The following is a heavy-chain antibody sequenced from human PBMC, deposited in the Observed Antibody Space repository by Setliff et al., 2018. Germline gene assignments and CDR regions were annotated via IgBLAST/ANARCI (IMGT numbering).Heavy chain of an antibody. CDR2: GSTGKT. CDR3: FGAGTCSY. D-gene: IGHD3-10*01. CDR1: GFTFSSLW. J-gene: IGHJ4*02. V-gene: IGHV3-23*01. Sequence: GSLRLSCAASGFTFSSLWMSWVRQAPGKGLEWVSGGSTGKTDYADSVKGRFTMSRDSSTNTLYLQMNSLRGEDTAVYYCFGAGTCSYWGQGTLVTVSS.